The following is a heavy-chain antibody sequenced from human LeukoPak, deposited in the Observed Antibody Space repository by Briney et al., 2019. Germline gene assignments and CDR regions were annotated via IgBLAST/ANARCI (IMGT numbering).Heavy chain of an antibody. CDR3: ARLPSYYYGSGSYYSEGDY. CDR2: IYYSGST. Sequence: SETLSLTCTVSGGSISSYYWSWIRQPPGKGLEWIGYIYYSGSTNYNPSLKSRVTISVDTSKNQSSLKLSSVTAADTAVYYCARLPSYYYGSGSYYSEGDYWGQGTLVTVSS. CDR1: GGSISSYY. V-gene: IGHV4-59*08. D-gene: IGHD3-10*01. J-gene: IGHJ4*02.